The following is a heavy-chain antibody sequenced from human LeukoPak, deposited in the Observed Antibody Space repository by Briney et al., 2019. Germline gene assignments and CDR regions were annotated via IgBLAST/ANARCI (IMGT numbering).Heavy chain of an antibody. CDR3: AREKKTGTTRWFDP. J-gene: IGHJ5*02. Sequence: PSETLSLTCTVSGGSISSSSYYRGWIRQPRGKGLEWVGSIYYSGSTHCNPSLKSRVTISVDTSKNQFSLKLSSVTAADTAVYYCAREKKTGTTRWFDPWGQGTLVTVSS. CDR1: GGSISSSSYY. V-gene: IGHV4-39*02. D-gene: IGHD1-14*01. CDR2: IYYSGST.